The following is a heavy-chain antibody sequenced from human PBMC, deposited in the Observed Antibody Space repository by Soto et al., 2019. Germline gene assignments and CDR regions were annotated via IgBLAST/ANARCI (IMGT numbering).Heavy chain of an antibody. CDR3: ARSPLGYDYVRQSWSEVGDSFDI. D-gene: IGHD3-16*01. CDR2: LIHGGST. Sequence: SETLSLTSAIYGASLGGFHWTWLRQPPGKGQEWIGELIHGGSTNYNPSLKSRVSFSLDTSKNQFSLHVMSVTAADTAVYYCARSPLGYDYVRQSWSEVGDSFDIWGRGTMVTVSS. J-gene: IGHJ3*02. CDR1: GASLGGFH. V-gene: IGHV4-34*12.